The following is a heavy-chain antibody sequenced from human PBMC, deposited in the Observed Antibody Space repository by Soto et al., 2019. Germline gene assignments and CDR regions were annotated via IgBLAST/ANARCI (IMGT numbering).Heavy chain of an antibody. V-gene: IGHV4-59*01. CDR1: GGSISSYY. J-gene: IGHJ4*02. CDR2: IYYSGST. D-gene: IGHD2-21*01. Sequence: PSETLSLTCTVSGGSISSYYWSWIRQPPGKGLEWIGYIYYSGSTNYNPSLKSRVTISVDTSKNQFSLKLSSVTAADTAVYYCARGPHYCGGDCYLKPFDYWGQGTLVTVSS. CDR3: ARGPHYCGGDCYLKPFDY.